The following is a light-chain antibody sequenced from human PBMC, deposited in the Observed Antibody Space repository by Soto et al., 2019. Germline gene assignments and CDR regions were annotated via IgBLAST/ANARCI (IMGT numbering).Light chain of an antibody. Sequence: IQMTQAPSTLAASVGERVTSRCRASQSISSGLAWYQQKPGKAPKLVIYDAYSLESGVQSRFSGSGSGTESTLNISSVQPDDFATYSGQQYNSYWTFGQGTKVDIK. CDR3: QQYNSYWT. V-gene: IGKV1-5*01. CDR1: QSISSG. J-gene: IGKJ1*01. CDR2: DAY.